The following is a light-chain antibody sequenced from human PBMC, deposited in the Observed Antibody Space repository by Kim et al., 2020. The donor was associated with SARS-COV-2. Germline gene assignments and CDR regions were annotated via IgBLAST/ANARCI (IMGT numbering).Light chain of an antibody. Sequence: ASVKLACTLSIGHNYYAIAGHQQQPEKGPRFLVSLNNDGSHSKGDGIPDRCSVSASGAERYLIISSLHSEDEADYYCQTWGPGIRVFGGGTQLTVL. CDR1: IGHNYYA. J-gene: IGLJ3*02. V-gene: IGLV4-69*01. CDR3: QTWGPGIRV. CDR2: LNNDGSH.